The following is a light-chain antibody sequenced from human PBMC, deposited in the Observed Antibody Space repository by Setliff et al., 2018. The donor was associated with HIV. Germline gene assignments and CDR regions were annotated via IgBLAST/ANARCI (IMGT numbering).Light chain of an antibody. CDR1: SSDVCCYNY. J-gene: IGLJ1*01. CDR3: TSFTSSGIYV. Sequence: QSALTQPASVSGSPGQSITISCMGTSSDVCCYNYVSWYQQHPGKAPKLMIYDVSNRPSGVSNRFSGSKSGNTASLTISGLQAEDETDYYCTSFTSSGIYVFATGTKVTVL. CDR2: DVS. V-gene: IGLV2-14*03.